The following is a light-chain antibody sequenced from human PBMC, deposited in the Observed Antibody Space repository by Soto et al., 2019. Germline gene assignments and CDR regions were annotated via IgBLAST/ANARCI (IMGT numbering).Light chain of an antibody. Sequence: ALTQPASVSGSPGQSIAISCTGTSRDVGGYNYVSWYQQHEGKAPKLLIFDVSDRPSGVSNRFSGSKSGNTASLTISGLQAEDEADYYCSSYTSSTAVVFGGGTKVTVL. J-gene: IGLJ2*01. V-gene: IGLV2-14*01. CDR2: DVS. CDR3: SSYTSSTAVV. CDR1: SRDVGGYNY.